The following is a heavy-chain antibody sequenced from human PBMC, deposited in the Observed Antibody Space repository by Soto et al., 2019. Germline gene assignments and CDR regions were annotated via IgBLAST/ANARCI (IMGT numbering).Heavy chain of an antibody. CDR3: ARIPIAAAGHYYYGMDV. CDR2: IDWDDDK. V-gene: IGHV2-70*01. CDR1: GFSLSTSGMC. J-gene: IGHJ6*02. D-gene: IGHD6-13*01. Sequence: SGPTLVNPTQTLTLTCTFSGFSLSTSGMCVSWIRQPPGKALEWLALIDWDDDKYYSTSLKTRLTISKDTSKNQVVLTMTNMDPVDTATYYCARIPIAAAGHYYYGMDVWGQGTTVTVSS.